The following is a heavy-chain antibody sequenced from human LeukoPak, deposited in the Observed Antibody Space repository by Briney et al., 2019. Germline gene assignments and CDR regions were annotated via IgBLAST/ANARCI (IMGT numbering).Heavy chain of an antibody. CDR3: ARRGQWLRTYYFDY. J-gene: IGHJ4*02. CDR1: GGSFSGYY. D-gene: IGHD5-12*01. CDR2: INHSGST. V-gene: IGHV4-34*01. Sequence: SETLSLTCAVYGGSFSGYYWSWIRQPPGKGLEWIGEINHSGSTNYNPSLKSRVTISVDTSKNQFSLKLSSVTAADTAVYYCARRGQWLRTYYFDYWGQGTLVTVSS.